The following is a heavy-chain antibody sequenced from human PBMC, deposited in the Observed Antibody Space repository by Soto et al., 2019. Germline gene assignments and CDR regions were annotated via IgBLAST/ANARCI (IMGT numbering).Heavy chain of an antibody. J-gene: IGHJ5*02. CDR3: ARVRRAGKPHWFDP. D-gene: IGHD6-13*01. CDR2: IYYSGST. V-gene: IGHV4-59*01. CDR1: GGSISSYY. Sequence: SETLSLTCTVSGGSISSYYWSWIRQPPGNGLEWIGYIYYSGSTNYNPSLKSRVTISVDTSKNQFSLKLSSVTAADTAVYYCARVRRAGKPHWFDPWGQGTLVTVSS.